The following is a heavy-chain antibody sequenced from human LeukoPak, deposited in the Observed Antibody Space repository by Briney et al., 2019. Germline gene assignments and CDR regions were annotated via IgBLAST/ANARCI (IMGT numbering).Heavy chain of an antibody. CDR1: GYIFTGYY. V-gene: IGHV1-2*02. CDR3: ARAAIAARPRGWFVP. CDR2: IHPNSGGT. Sequence: ASVKVSCQASGYIFTGYYMHWVRPAPGQGLEWMGWIHPNSGGTNYAQKFQGRVTITRNKSISTAYMELSRLRSDDTAVYYCARAAIAARPRGWFVPWGQGTLVTVSS. D-gene: IGHD6-6*01. J-gene: IGHJ5*02.